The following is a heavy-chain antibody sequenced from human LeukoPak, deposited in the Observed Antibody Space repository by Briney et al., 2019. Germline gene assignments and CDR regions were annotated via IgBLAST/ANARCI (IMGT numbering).Heavy chain of an antibody. Sequence: ASVKVSCKASGYSFTTYVITWVRQAPGQGLEGMGWISAYNGNTNYAQQLRGRVTMTTDTYTSTASMELRSLRSDDTAVYYCARGSDCSGGSCYEFDYWGQGTLVTVSS. D-gene: IGHD2-15*01. V-gene: IGHV1-18*01. CDR2: ISAYNGNT. CDR3: ARGSDCSGGSCYEFDY. CDR1: GYSFTTYV. J-gene: IGHJ4*02.